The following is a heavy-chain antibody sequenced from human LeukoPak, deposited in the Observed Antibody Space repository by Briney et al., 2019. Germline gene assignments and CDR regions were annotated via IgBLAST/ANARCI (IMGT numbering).Heavy chain of an antibody. CDR2: IYSGGST. J-gene: IGHJ4*02. D-gene: IGHD1-14*01. Sequence: PGGSLRLSCAASGFTVSSNYMSWVRRAPGKGLEWVSVIYSGGSTYYADSVKGRFTISRDNSKNTLYLQMNSLRAEDTAVYYCATYNTYYFDYWGQGTLVTVSS. CDR1: GFTVSSNY. V-gene: IGHV3-53*01. CDR3: ATYNTYYFDY.